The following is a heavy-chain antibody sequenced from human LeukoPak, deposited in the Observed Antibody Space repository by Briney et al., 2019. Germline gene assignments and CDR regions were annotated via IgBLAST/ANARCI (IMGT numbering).Heavy chain of an antibody. CDR2: ISSSSSYI. CDR1: GFTFSSYS. D-gene: IGHD2-2*01. Sequence: GGSLRLSCAASGFTFSSYSMNWVRQAPGKGLEWVSSISSSSSYIYYADSVKGRFTITRDNAKSTLFLQMNSLRAEDTAVYYCARDRGSNNYFDHWGQGTLVTVSS. CDR3: ARDRGSNNYFDH. V-gene: IGHV3-21*04. J-gene: IGHJ4*02.